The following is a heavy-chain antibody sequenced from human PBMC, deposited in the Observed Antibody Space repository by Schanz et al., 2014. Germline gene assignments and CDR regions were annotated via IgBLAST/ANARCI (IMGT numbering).Heavy chain of an antibody. CDR2: ISNDGSIK. Sequence: QLVGSGGGLVQPGGSLRLSCAASGFTLSNSDMHWVRQGTGKGLEWVALISNDGSIKYYADSVEGRFTISRDNSRNTLYLQMNSLRTEDTAVYYCASPSGYSDYGTYFDFWGQGTLVTVSS. J-gene: IGHJ4*02. CDR1: GFTLSNSD. D-gene: IGHD5-12*01. V-gene: IGHV3-30-3*01. CDR3: ASPSGYSDYGTYFDF.